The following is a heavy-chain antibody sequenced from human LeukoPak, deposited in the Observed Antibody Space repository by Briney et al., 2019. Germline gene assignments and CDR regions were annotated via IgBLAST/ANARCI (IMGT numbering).Heavy chain of an antibody. CDR3: ARGGWSLDL. V-gene: IGHV4-59*01. CDR1: GGSISSYY. J-gene: IGHJ5*02. D-gene: IGHD6-19*01. Sequence: SETLSLTCTVSGGSISSYYWSWIRQPPGKGLEWIGYTHFSGSSSQNPPLNSRLTTSLDTSKNQFSLKLTSVTATDTAVYYCARGGWSLDLWGQGTLVTVSS. CDR2: THFSGSS.